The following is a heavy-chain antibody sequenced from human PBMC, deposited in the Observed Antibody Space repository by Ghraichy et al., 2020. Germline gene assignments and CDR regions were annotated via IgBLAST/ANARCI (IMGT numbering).Heavy chain of an antibody. CDR1: GGSISSYY. Sequence: SETLSLTCTVSGGSISSYYWSWIRQPPGKGLEWIGYIYYSGSTNYNPSLKSRVTISVDTSKNQFSLKLSSVTAADTAVYYCAREFNDFWSGNWFDPWGQGTLVTVSS. CDR3: AREFNDFWSGNWFDP. J-gene: IGHJ5*02. V-gene: IGHV4-59*01. CDR2: IYYSGST. D-gene: IGHD3-3*01.